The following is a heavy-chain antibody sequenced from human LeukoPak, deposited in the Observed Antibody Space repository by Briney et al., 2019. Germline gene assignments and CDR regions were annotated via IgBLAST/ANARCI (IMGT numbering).Heavy chain of an antibody. Sequence: PGGSLRLSCAASGFTFSSYGMHWVRQAPGKGLEWVAVIWYDGSNKYYADSVKGRFTISRDNSKNTLYLQMNSLRAEDTAVYHCARDWFSGYDLRGNLDYWGQGTLVTVSS. CDR2: IWYDGSNK. CDR3: ARDWFSGYDLRGNLDY. V-gene: IGHV3-33*01. D-gene: IGHD5-12*01. J-gene: IGHJ4*02. CDR1: GFTFSSYG.